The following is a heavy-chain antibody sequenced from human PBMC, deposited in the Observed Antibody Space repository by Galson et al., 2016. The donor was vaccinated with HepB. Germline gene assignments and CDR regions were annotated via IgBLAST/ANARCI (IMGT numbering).Heavy chain of an antibody. Sequence: SLRLSCAASGFTFSSYWMSWVRQAPGKGLEWVANIKQDGSEKYYVDSVKGRFTISRDNAKNSLYLEMNSLRAEDTAVYYCAREAEVADLFDYWGQGTLVTVSS. CDR3: AREAEVADLFDY. D-gene: IGHD2-15*01. V-gene: IGHV3-7*01. CDR1: GFTFSSYW. CDR2: IKQDGSEK. J-gene: IGHJ4*02.